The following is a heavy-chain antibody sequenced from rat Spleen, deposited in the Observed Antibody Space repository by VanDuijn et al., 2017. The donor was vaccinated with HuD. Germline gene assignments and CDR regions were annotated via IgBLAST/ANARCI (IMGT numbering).Heavy chain of an antibody. CDR3: SRTMGIPYYFDY. D-gene: IGHD1-9*01. V-gene: IGHV5-25*01. Sequence: EVQLVESGGGLVQPGRSMKLSCAASGFTFSSYYMAWVRQAPTKGLEWVASISTGGSNTYYRDSVKGRFTISRDNAKSTLNLQMDSLRSEDTATYYCSRTMGIPYYFDYWGQGVMVTVSS. CDR2: ISTGGSNT. J-gene: IGHJ2*01. CDR1: GFTFSSYY.